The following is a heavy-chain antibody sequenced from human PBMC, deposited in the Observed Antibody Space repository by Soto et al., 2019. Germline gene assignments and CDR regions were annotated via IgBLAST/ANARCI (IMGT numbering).Heavy chain of an antibody. D-gene: IGHD5-12*01. CDR1: GGTFSSYA. CDR2: IIPIFGTA. J-gene: IGHJ6*02. CDR3: ASQIYSGYARDPGVRAYYGMDV. V-gene: IGHV1-69*13. Sequence: SVKVSCKASGGTFSSYAISWVRQAPGQGLEWMGGIIPIFGTANYAQKFQGRVTITADESTSTAYMELSSLRSEDTAVYYCASQIYSGYARDPGVRAYYGMDVWGQGTTVTVSS.